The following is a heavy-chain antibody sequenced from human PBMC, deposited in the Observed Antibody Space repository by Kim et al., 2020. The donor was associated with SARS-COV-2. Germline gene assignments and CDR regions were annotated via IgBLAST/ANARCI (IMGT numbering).Heavy chain of an antibody. Sequence: GGSLRLSCAASGFTFSSYSMNWVRQAPGKGLEWVSSISSSSSYIYYADSVKGRFTISRDNAKNSLYLQMNSLRAEDTAVYYCARMALSTTSFKGYGMDVWGQGTTVTVSS. J-gene: IGHJ6*02. CDR3: ARMALSTTSFKGYGMDV. V-gene: IGHV3-21*01. CDR2: ISSSSSYI. D-gene: IGHD2-2*01. CDR1: GFTFSSYS.